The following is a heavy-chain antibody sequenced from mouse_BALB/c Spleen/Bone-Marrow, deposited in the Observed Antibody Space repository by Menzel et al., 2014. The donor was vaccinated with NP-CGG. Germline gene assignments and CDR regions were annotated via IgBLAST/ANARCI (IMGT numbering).Heavy chain of an antibody. V-gene: IGHV5-9-2*01. D-gene: IGHD2-4*01. Sequence: EVKVVESGGGLVKSGGSLKLSCAASGFSFSNYGMSWVRQTPEKRLEWVATISGDGRYTFYSDSVKGRFTISRDNAKNNLYLQLSSLRSEDTAVYYCARHAYYDQTEVSFVYWGQGTLVTVSA. CDR1: GFSFSNYG. J-gene: IGHJ3*01. CDR2: ISGDGRYT. CDR3: ARHAYYDQTEVSFVY.